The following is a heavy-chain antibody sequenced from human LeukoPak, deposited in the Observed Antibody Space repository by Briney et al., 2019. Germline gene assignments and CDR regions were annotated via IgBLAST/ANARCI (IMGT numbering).Heavy chain of an antibody. CDR3: ARGLDCRSTSCYLDN. J-gene: IGHJ4*02. Sequence: GGSLRLSCAASGFTFTKYWMTWVRQAPGKGLEWVANIKQDGSEKFYVDSVKGRFTISRDNAKNSLDLQINSLGAEDTAVYYCARGLDCRSTSCYLDNWGQGTLVTVSA. CDR1: GFTFTKYW. V-gene: IGHV3-7*01. D-gene: IGHD2-2*01. CDR2: IKQDGSEK.